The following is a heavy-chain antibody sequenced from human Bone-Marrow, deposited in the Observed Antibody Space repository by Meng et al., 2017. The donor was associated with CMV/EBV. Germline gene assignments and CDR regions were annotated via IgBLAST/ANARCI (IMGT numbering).Heavy chain of an antibody. V-gene: IGHV2-70*04. CDR1: GFSLSTSGMR. D-gene: IGHD3-3*01. CDR3: AHTPIFGVVIWVNWIDP. J-gene: IGHJ5*02. Sequence: SGPTLVKPTQTLTLTCTFSGFSLSTSGMRASWIRQPPGKALEWLARIDWDDDKFYSTSLKTRLTISKDTSKNQVVLTMTNMDPVDTATYYCAHTPIFGVVIWVNWIDPWGQGTLVTVSS. CDR2: IDWDDDK.